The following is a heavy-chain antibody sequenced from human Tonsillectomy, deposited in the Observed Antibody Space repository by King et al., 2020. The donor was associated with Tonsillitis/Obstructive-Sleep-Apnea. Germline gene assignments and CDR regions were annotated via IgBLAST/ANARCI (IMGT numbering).Heavy chain of an antibody. V-gene: IGHV3-23*04. CDR3: AKDLRWSSISCYSDYYDYMDV. D-gene: IGHD2-2*01. CDR1: GFTFNSYA. Sequence: VQLVESGGGLVQPGGSLRLSCAASGFTFNSYAMIWVRQAPGKGLEWVSSISGRGHMTYYADSVKGRFTITRDNSKNTGSLQMNSLRAEDTAGYYCAKDLRWSSISCYSDYYDYMDVWGKGTTVTVSS. CDR2: ISGRGHMT. J-gene: IGHJ6*03.